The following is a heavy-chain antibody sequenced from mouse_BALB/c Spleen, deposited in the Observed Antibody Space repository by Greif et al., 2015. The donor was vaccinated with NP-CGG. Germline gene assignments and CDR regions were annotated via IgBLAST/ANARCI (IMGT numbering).Heavy chain of an antibody. CDR1: GYTFTDYN. V-gene: IGHV1-18*01. CDR2: INPNNGGT. Sequence: VQLKESGPELVKPGASVKIPCKASGYTFTDYNMDWVKQSHGKSLEWIGDINPNNGGTIYNQKFKGKATLTVDKSSSTAYMELRSLTSEDTAVYYCARGNGYSRFAYWGQGTLVTVSA. CDR3: ARGNGYSRFAY. J-gene: IGHJ3*01. D-gene: IGHD2-2*01.